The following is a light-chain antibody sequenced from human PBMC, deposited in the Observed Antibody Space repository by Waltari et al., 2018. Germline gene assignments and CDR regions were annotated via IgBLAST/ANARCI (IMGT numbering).Light chain of an antibody. Sequence: DIQMTQSQSSLSASVGARVTITCRASENVNNYLNWYQQKPGKAPKLLISKSSTLQSGVPARFSGSGSGTDYTFTISSLQSEDVATYYCQHGYGTPYSFGQGTKVEIK. V-gene: IGKV1-39*01. CDR2: KSS. CDR1: ENVNNY. CDR3: QHGYGTPYS. J-gene: IGKJ2*03.